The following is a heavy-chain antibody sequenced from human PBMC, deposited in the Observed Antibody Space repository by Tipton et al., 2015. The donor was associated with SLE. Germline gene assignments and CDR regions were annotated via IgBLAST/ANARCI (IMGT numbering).Heavy chain of an antibody. V-gene: IGHV4-34*01. Sequence: LRLSCAVYGGSFSGYYWSWIRQPPGKGLEWIGEINHSGSTNYNPSLKSRVTISVDTSKNQFSLKLSSVTAADTAVYYCARAGAVGATLQFDYWGQGTLVTVSS. CDR1: GGSFSGYY. CDR3: ARAGAVGATLQFDY. D-gene: IGHD1-26*01. CDR2: INHSGST. J-gene: IGHJ4*02.